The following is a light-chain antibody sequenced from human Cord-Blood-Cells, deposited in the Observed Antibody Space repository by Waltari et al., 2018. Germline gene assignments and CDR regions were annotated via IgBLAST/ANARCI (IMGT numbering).Light chain of an antibody. Sequence: DIQMTQSPSTLSASVGARVTITCRASQSISSWLAWSQQKPGKAPKLLIYKAASLESVVPSRFSGSRSGTEFTLSISSLQPYDFATYYCQQYNSYSLTFGGGTKVEIK. V-gene: IGKV1-5*03. J-gene: IGKJ4*01. CDR1: QSISSW. CDR3: QQYNSYSLT. CDR2: KAA.